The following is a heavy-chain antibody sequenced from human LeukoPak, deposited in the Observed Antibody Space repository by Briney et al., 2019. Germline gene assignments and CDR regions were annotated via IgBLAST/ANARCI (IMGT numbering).Heavy chain of an antibody. Sequence: PGGSLRLSCAACGFTFSHYTIGWVRQPPGKGLERVASITSSSSHIYYADSVKGRFTISRDNAKNEVYLQMNSLRGEDTAIYYCARVMMGATVTTFHYYCMDVWGVGTAVTVSS. V-gene: IGHV3-21*01. J-gene: IGHJ6*03. D-gene: IGHD4-11*01. CDR1: GFTFSHYT. CDR3: ARVMMGATVTTFHYYCMDV. CDR2: ITSSSSHI.